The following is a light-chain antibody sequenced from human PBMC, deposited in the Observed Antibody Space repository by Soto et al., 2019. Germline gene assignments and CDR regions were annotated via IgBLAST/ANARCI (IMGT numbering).Light chain of an antibody. J-gene: IGKJ1*01. CDR1: QSISSSY. Sequence: EIVFTQSPGTLSLSPGERATLSFRASQSISSSYLAWYQQKPGQAPRLLIYGPSSRATGIPDRFSGSGSGTDFTLTINRLEPEDFAVYYCQQYDSSPRKCGQGTKVDIK. V-gene: IGKV3-20*01. CDR3: QQYDSSPRK. CDR2: GPS.